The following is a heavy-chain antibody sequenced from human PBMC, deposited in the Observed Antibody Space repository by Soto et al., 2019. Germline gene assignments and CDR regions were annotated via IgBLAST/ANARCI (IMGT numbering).Heavy chain of an antibody. CDR2: ISGYNGNA. J-gene: IGHJ5*01. V-gene: IGHV1-18*01. D-gene: IGHD2-15*01. CDR1: GYTFSSHG. Sequence: QVQLVQSGAEVRKPGASVKVSCKASGYTFSSHGIIWVRQAPGQGLEWMGWISGYNGNAKYAQRFQGRVTMTTDTSTSTVYMDLMSLGSDDSAVYYCAREGSYGWYDCWGQGTLVTVSS. CDR3: AREGSYGWYDC.